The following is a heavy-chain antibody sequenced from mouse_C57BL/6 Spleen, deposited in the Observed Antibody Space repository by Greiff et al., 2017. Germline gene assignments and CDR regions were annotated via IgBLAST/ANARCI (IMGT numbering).Heavy chain of an antibody. CDR3: ARSSYDGYPRGFAY. CDR2: IYPGSGST. J-gene: IGHJ3*01. D-gene: IGHD2-3*01. Sequence: QVQLQQPGAELVKPGASVKMSCKASGYTFTSYWITWVKQRPGQGLEWIGDIYPGSGSTNYNEKFKSKATLTVNTSSSTAYMQLSSLTSEDSAVYYCARSSYDGYPRGFAYWGQGTLVTVSA. CDR1: GYTFTSYW. V-gene: IGHV1-55*01.